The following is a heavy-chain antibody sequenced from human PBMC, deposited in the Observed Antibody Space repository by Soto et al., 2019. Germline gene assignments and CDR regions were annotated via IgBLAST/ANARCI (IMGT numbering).Heavy chain of an antibody. CDR2: IYYSGDS. D-gene: IGHD6-13*01. J-gene: IGHJ4*02. CDR3: ARGSSWIDY. CDR1: GGTFSGYY. V-gene: IGHV4-59*01. Sequence: SETLSLTCAVYGGTFSGYYWSWIRQPPGKGLEWIGYIYYSGDSNYNPSLKSRVTISVDTSKNQFSLKLSSVTAADTAVYYCARGSSWIDYWGQGTLVTVSS.